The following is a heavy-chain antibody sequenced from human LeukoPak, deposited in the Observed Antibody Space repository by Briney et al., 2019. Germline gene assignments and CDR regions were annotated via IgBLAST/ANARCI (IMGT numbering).Heavy chain of an antibody. V-gene: IGHV3-7*03. Sequence: GGSLRLSCAASGFTFSSYWMSWVRQAPGKGLEWVANIRQDGSEKYYVDSVKGRFTISRDNAKNSLYLQMNSLRAEDTAEYYCARAQGDSYGGLLDAFDFWGQGTLVTVSS. D-gene: IGHD5-18*01. CDR1: GFTFSSYW. CDR3: ARAQGDSYGGLLDAFDF. CDR2: IRQDGSEK. J-gene: IGHJ3*01.